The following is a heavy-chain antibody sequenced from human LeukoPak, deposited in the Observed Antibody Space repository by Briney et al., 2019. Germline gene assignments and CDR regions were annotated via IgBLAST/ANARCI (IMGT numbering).Heavy chain of an antibody. J-gene: IGHJ3*02. V-gene: IGHV3-23*01. CDR3: VKDRRLGYCTSTSCASFDM. Sequence: GGSLRLSCAASGFTFSNYAMSWVRQAPGKGLEWLSAISGSGGSTYYADSVKGRFTISRDNSMSSLYLQMNSLRAEDTAVYYCVKDRRLGYCTSTSCASFDMWGQGTLVTVSS. D-gene: IGHD2-2*01. CDR1: GFTFSNYA. CDR2: ISGSGGST.